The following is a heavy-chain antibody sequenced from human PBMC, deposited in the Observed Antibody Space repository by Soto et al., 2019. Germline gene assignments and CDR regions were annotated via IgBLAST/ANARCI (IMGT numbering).Heavy chain of an antibody. V-gene: IGHV3-30*18. J-gene: IGHJ4*02. CDR2: ISYDGSNK. CDR3: AKDRAYDSSGYCDY. D-gene: IGHD3-22*01. Sequence: GGSLRLSCAASGFTFSSYGMHWVRQAPGKGLEWVAVISYDGSNKYYADSVKGRFTISRDNSKNTLYLQMNSLRAEDTAVYYCAKDRAYDSSGYCDYWGQGTLVTVSS. CDR1: GFTFSSYG.